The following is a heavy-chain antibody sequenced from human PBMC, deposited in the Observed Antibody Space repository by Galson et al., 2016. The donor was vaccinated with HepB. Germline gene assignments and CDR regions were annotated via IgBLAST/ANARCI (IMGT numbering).Heavy chain of an antibody. CDR2: ISPYNGNT. D-gene: IGHD3-3*01. CDR3: ARDPPEEWLLSTRTNDY. V-gene: IGHV1-18*04. J-gene: IGHJ4*02. Sequence: SVKVSCKASGYTFTRYGISWVRQAPGQGLEWMGWISPYNGNTDQAQKLQGRVTMTTDTSTRTAYMELRSLRSDDTAVYYCARDPPEEWLLSTRTNDYWGQGTLVTVSS. CDR1: GYTFTRYG.